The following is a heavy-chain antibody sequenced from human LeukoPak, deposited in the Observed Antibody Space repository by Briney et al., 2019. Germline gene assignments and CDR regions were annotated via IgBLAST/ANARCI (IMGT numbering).Heavy chain of an antibody. J-gene: IGHJ4*02. CDR2: IWDDGSSK. CDR1: GFTFSSYG. CDR3: AKPTRGSGSFLIDF. D-gene: IGHD1-26*01. V-gene: IGHV3-33*06. Sequence: PGRSLTLSCAASGFTFSSYGMHWARQAPGKGLEWVAVIWDDGSSKYYGDSVKGRFTISRDNSKNTLYLQMNSLRAEDTAVYYCAKPTRGSGSFLIDFWGQGTLVTVSP.